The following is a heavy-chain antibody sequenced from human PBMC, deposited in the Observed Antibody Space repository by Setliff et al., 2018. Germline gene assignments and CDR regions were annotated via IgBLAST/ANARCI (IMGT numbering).Heavy chain of an antibody. V-gene: IGHV1-69*06. CDR3: ARYRVVPAALNWFDP. J-gene: IGHJ5*02. Sequence: SVKVSCKAAGGTFSSYAISWVRQAPGRGLEWMGRIIPIFGTANYAQKFQGRVTITADKSTSTAYMELSSLRSEDTAVYYCARYRVVPAALNWFDPWGQGTLVTVSS. D-gene: IGHD2-2*01. CDR1: GGTFSSYA. CDR2: IIPIFGTA.